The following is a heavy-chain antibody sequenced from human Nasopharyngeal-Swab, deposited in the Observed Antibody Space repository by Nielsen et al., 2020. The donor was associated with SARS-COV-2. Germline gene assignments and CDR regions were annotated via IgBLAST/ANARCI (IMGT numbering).Heavy chain of an antibody. CDR2: ISAYNGNT. V-gene: IGHV1-18*01. CDR3: ARKAGGNSGYETNNDAIDI. J-gene: IGHJ3*02. CDR1: GYTFTSYG. Sequence: ASVKVSCKASGYTFTSYGISWVRQAPGQGLEWMGWISAYNGNTNYAQKLQGRVTMTTETSTSTAYMELRSLRSEDTAVYYCARKAGGNSGYETNNDAIDIWGQGTMVTVSS. D-gene: IGHD5-12*01.